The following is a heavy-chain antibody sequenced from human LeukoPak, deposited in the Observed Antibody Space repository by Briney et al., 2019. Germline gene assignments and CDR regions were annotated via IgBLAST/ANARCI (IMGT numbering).Heavy chain of an antibody. Sequence: KPSETLSLTCTVSGGSVSSWYWSWIRQHPGKGLEWIGYIYYSGSTYYNPSLKSRVTISVDTSKNQFSLKLSSVTAADTAVYYCARENPPAYCGGDCYYGMDVWGQGTTVTVSS. V-gene: IGHV4-59*06. CDR3: ARENPPAYCGGDCYYGMDV. CDR1: GGSVSSWY. D-gene: IGHD2-21*01. CDR2: IYYSGST. J-gene: IGHJ6*02.